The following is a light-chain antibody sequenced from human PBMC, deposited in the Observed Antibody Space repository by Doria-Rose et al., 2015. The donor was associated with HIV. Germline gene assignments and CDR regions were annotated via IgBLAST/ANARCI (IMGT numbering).Light chain of an antibody. J-gene: IGKJ2*01. CDR2: GAS. Sequence: DIQLTQSPSSLSASVGDRVTITCRASQDISNSLAWYQQIPGKAPKLLVYGASRLETGVPSSFSGSGSGTDYTLTISSLQPEDFATYYCQQYYTTTMYTFGQGTKLEIE. CDR3: QQYYTTTMYT. V-gene: IGKV1-NL1*01. CDR1: QDISNS.